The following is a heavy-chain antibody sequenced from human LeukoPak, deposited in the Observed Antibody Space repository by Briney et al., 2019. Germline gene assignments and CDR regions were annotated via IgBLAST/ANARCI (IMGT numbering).Heavy chain of an antibody. V-gene: IGHV1-69*02. J-gene: IGHJ4*02. Sequence: SVKVSCKASGGTFSSYTISWVRQALGQGIEWMGRIIPILGIANYAQTFQGRVTIAADKSTSTAYMELSSLRSEDTAVYYCARGTALALDYWGQGTLVTVSS. CDR3: ARGTALALDY. CDR2: IIPILGIA. CDR1: GGTFSSYT. D-gene: IGHD5-18*01.